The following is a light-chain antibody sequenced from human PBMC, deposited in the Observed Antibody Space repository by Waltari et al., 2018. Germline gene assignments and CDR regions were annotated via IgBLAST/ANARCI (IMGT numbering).Light chain of an antibody. CDR2: EVS. CDR3: SSYTTSSAPGG. CDR1: DSDVGAYDF. J-gene: IGLJ1*01. Sequence: PASVSGSPGQSITISCSGTDSDVGAYDFVSWYQQHPGKAPHLIIYEVSNRPSGISNRFSASKSGNTASLTISGLQAEDEADYYCSSYTTSSAPGGFGTGTRVTVL. V-gene: IGLV2-14*01.